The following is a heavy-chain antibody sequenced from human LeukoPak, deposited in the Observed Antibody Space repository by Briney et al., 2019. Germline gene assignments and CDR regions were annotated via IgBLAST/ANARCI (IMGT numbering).Heavy chain of an antibody. Sequence: SETLSLTCTVSGGSISSGGYYWSWIRQHPGKGLEWIGYIYYSGSTYYNPSLKSRVTISVDTSKNQFSLKLSSVTAADTAVYYCARVTLGTVTTPFDYWGQGTLVTVSS. CDR2: IYYSGST. J-gene: IGHJ4*02. D-gene: IGHD4-17*01. CDR1: GGSISSGGYY. V-gene: IGHV4-31*03. CDR3: ARVTLGTVTTPFDY.